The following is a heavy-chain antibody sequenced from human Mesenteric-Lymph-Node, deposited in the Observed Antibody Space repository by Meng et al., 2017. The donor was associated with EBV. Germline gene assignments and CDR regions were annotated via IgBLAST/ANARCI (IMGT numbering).Heavy chain of an antibody. D-gene: IGHD2-21*01. CDR2: INAYNGDT. J-gene: IGHJ4*02. CDR3: ARVEVGITSGDY. CDR1: GYTFNNYG. V-gene: IGHV1-18*01. Sequence: EVKKPGASVKVSCKASGYTFNNYGITWVRQAPGQGLEGMGWINAYNGDTNYAQTLQGRVTMTTDTSTSTAYMELRSLRSDDTAVYYCARVEVGITSGDYWGQGTLVTVSS.